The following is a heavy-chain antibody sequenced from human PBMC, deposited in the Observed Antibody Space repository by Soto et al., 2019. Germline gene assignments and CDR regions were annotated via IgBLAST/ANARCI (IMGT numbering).Heavy chain of an antibody. CDR2: IIPIFGTA. D-gene: IGHD6-6*01. CDR1: GGTFSSYA. J-gene: IGHJ6*02. V-gene: IGHV1-69*13. CDR3: ARASHSSSSFTGYYYYGMDV. Sequence: SVKVSCKASGGTFSSYAISWVRQAPGQGLEWMGGIIPIFGTANYAQKFQGRVTITADESTSTAYMELSSLRSEDTAVYYCARASHSSSSFTGYYYYGMDVWGQGTTVTVSS.